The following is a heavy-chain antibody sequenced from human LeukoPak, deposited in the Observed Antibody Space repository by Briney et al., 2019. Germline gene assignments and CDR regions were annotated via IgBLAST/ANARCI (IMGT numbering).Heavy chain of an antibody. CDR3: ARVSGDYYYYYYMDV. D-gene: IGHD4-17*01. CDR1: GGSISSYY. J-gene: IGHJ6*03. CDR2: IYYSGST. Sequence: SETLSLTCTVSGGSISSYYWSWIRQPPGKGLEWIGYIYYSGSTNYNPSLKSRVTISVDTSKNQFSLKLSSVTAADTAVYYCARVSGDYYYYYYMDVWGKGTTVTVSS. V-gene: IGHV4-59*01.